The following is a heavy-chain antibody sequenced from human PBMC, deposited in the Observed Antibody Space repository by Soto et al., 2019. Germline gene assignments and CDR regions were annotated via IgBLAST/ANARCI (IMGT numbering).Heavy chain of an antibody. V-gene: IGHV1-8*01. CDR1: GYTFTSYD. J-gene: IGHJ5*02. Sequence: ASVKVSCKASGYTFTSYDINWVRQATGQGLEWMGWMNPNSGNTGCAQKFQGRVTMTRNTSISTAYMELSSLRSEDTAGYYCARELAARFDPWGQGTLVTVSS. CDR2: MNPNSGNT. CDR3: ARELAARFDP. D-gene: IGHD6-6*01.